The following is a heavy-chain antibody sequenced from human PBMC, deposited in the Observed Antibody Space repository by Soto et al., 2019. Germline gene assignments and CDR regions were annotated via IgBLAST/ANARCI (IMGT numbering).Heavy chain of an antibody. D-gene: IGHD2-15*01. CDR2: TYSTGST. J-gene: IGHJ4*02. Sequence: QVQLQESGPGLVEPSETLSLTCTVSGGSLSNSYWTWIRQPPGKGMEWIGYTYSTGSTNYNPSLKSRVTISIDTSMNQFSLYLTSVTAADTAVYYCARGGVATLLGNWGRGTLVTVSS. CDR3: ARGGVATLLGN. CDR1: GGSLSNSY. V-gene: IGHV4-59*01.